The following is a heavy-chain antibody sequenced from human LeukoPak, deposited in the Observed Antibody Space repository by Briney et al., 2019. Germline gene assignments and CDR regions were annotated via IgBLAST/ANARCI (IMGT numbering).Heavy chain of an antibody. CDR2: IYWNDDK. D-gene: IGHD3-3*01. CDR1: GFSLSTSGVG. J-gene: IGHJ4*01. Sequence: SGPTLVNPTQTLTLTCTFSGFSLSTSGVGVGWIRQPPTKALEWLALIYWNDDKRYSPSLKSRLAITKDTSKNQVVLTMTNMDPVDTATYYCALTSEFLECLFSDFDYWGQGILVTVFS. V-gene: IGHV2-5*01. CDR3: ALTSEFLECLFSDFDY.